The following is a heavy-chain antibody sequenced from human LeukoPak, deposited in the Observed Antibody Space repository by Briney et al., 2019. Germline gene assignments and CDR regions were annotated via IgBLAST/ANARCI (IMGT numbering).Heavy chain of an antibody. D-gene: IGHD6-19*01. J-gene: IGHJ4*02. Sequence: SVKVSCKASGGTFSSYAISWVQQAPGQGLEWMGGIIPIFGTANYVQKFQGRVTITADESTSTAYMELSSLRSEDTAVYYCARYPYSSGWYYYFDYWGQGTLVTVSS. CDR3: ARYPYSSGWYYYFDY. V-gene: IGHV1-69*13. CDR2: IIPIFGTA. CDR1: GGTFSSYA.